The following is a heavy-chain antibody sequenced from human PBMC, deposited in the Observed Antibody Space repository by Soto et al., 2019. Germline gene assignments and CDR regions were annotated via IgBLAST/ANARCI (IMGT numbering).Heavy chain of an antibody. CDR1: GGSISSSNW. Sequence: PSETLSLTCAVSGGSISSSNWWSWARQPPGKGLEWIGEIYHSGSTNYNPSLKSRVTISVDKSKNQFSLKLSSVTAADTAVYYCARVPISSSWPPGYYYYGMDVWGQGTTVTVSS. D-gene: IGHD6-13*01. J-gene: IGHJ6*02. CDR3: ARVPISSSWPPGYYYYGMDV. V-gene: IGHV4-4*02. CDR2: IYHSGST.